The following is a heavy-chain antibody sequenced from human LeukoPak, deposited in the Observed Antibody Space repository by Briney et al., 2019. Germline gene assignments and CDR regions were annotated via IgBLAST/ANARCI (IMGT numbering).Heavy chain of an antibody. Sequence: GSLRLSCAASGFTFSDYYMSWIRQAPGRGLEWVSYISGSGSPTYNADSVKGRFTISRDNAKNSLYLQMNSLRAEDTAVYYCARVIKGSLWPRDYWGQGTLVTVSS. CDR1: GFTFSDYY. J-gene: IGHJ4*02. CDR2: ISGSGSPT. D-gene: IGHD2-21*01. CDR3: ARVIKGSLWPRDY. V-gene: IGHV3-11*01.